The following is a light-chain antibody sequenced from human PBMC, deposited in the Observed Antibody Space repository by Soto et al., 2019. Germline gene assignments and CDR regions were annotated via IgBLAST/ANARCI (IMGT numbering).Light chain of an antibody. CDR3: QQYGSSPLT. V-gene: IGKV3-20*01. CDR1: QSVSSSY. Sequence: EIVLTQSPGTLSLSPGERATLSCRASQSVSSSYLAWYQQKPGQAPRLLIYGASSRATGIPDRFSGSGSGTDFTLTISRLEPEDFAVYDCQQYGSSPLTFGQGTQVEIK. J-gene: IGKJ1*01. CDR2: GAS.